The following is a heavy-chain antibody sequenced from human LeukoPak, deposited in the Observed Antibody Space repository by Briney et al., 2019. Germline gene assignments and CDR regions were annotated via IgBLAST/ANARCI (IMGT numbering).Heavy chain of an antibody. CDR3: ARVDGYSFYYMDV. V-gene: IGHV4-39*07. D-gene: IGHD6-13*01. Sequence: PSETLSLTCTVSGGSISSSSYYWGWIRQPPGKGLEWIGSIYHSGSIYYNPSLKSRVTISVDTSKNQFSLMLSSVTAADTAVYYCARVDGYSFYYMDVWGKGTTVTVSS. J-gene: IGHJ6*03. CDR1: GGSISSSSYY. CDR2: IYHSGSI.